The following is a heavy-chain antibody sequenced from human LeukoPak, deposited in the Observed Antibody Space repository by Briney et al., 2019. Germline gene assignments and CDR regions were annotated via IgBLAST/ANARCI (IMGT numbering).Heavy chain of an antibody. V-gene: IGHV1-2*02. CDR3: AREFLEANYFDY. CDR2: INPNSGGT. J-gene: IGHJ4*02. D-gene: IGHD5-24*01. CDR1: GCTFTGYY. Sequence: ASVKVPCKASGCTFTGYYMHWVRQAPGQGLEWMGWINPNSGGTNYAQKFQGRVTMTRDTSISTAYMELSRLRSDDTAVYYCAREFLEANYFDYWGQGTLVTVSS.